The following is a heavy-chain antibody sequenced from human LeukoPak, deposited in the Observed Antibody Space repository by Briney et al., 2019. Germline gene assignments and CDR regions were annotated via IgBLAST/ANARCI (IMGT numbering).Heavy chain of an antibody. CDR1: GFTFSSYW. CDR3: ARVASSGYYYFSDY. CDR2: IKQDGSER. Sequence: AGGSLGLSCAASGFTFSSYWMNWVRQAPGKGLEWVANIKQDGSERYYVDSVKGRFTISRDNAKNSLYLQMNSLRAEDTAVYYCARVASSGYYYFSDYWGQGTQVTVSS. D-gene: IGHD3-22*01. J-gene: IGHJ4*02. V-gene: IGHV3-7*01.